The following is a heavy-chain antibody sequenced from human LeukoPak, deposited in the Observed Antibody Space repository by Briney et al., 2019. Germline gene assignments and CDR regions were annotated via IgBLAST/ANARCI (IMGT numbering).Heavy chain of an antibody. CDR2: IYYSGST. CDR3: ARGVGYYDGSGYYNGDYYGVDV. V-gene: IGHV4-38-2*02. CDR1: GYSISSGSY. D-gene: IGHD3-22*01. J-gene: IGHJ6*02. Sequence: KPSETLSLTCTVSGYSISSGSYWGWIRQPPGKGLEWIGYIYYSGSTNYNPSLKSRVTISVDTSKNQFSLRLSSVTAADTALYYCARGVGYYDGSGYYNGDYYGVDVWGQGTTVTVSS.